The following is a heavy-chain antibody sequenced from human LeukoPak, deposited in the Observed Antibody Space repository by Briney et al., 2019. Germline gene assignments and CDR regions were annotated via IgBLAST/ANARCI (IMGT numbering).Heavy chain of an antibody. D-gene: IGHD6-19*01. CDR1: GYTFTGYY. V-gene: IGHV1-2*02. Sequence: ASVKVSCKASGYTFTGYYMHWVRQAPGQGLEWVGWINPYSGGTNYAQKFQGRVTMTRDTSISTAYMELSRLRSDDTAVYYCARAAVAGTLWNFDYWGQGTLVTVSS. CDR3: ARAAVAGTLWNFDY. J-gene: IGHJ4*02. CDR2: INPYSGGT.